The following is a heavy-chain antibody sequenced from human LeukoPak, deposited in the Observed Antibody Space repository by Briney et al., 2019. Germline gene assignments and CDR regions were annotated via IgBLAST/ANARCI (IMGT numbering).Heavy chain of an antibody. CDR3: AKDQAWLRFDY. Sequence: GGSLRLSCAASGFTFSNSVMSWVRQAPGKGLEWVSSLSESGDNTYYADAVKGRFTVSRDNSKNSPYLQMNSLRAEDTAIYYCAKDQAWLRFDYWGQGTLVTVSS. CDR1: GFTFSNSV. J-gene: IGHJ4*02. CDR2: LSESGDNT. D-gene: IGHD5-12*01. V-gene: IGHV3-23*01.